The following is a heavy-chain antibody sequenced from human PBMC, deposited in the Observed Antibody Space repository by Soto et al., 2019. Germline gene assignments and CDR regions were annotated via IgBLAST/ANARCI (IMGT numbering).Heavy chain of an antibody. D-gene: IGHD3-3*01. CDR2: IKSKTDGGTT. CDR1: GFTFSNAW. Sequence: PGGSLRLSCAASGFTFSNAWMSWVRQAPGKGLEWVGRIKSKTDGGTTDYAAPVKGRFTISRDDSKNTLYLQMNSLKTEDTAVYYCARIFDFWSGYYFSYWGRGTLVTVSS. J-gene: IGHJ4*02. V-gene: IGHV3-15*01. CDR3: ARIFDFWSGYYFSY.